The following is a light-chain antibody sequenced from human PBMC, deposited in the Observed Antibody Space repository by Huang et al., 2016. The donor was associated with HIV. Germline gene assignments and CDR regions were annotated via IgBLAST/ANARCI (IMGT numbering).Light chain of an antibody. CDR1: QSVSRG. V-gene: IGKV3-15*01. J-gene: IGKJ2*01. CDR3: QQYNNWPRVT. CDR2: GAS. Sequence: EIVLTQSPATLSVSPGERVTLSCRASQSVSRGLAWYQRRPGHAPRLLVYGASTRAISAPARFSGSGSGTEFTLTISSLQSEDFAGYFCQQYNNWPRVTFGQGTKVEIK.